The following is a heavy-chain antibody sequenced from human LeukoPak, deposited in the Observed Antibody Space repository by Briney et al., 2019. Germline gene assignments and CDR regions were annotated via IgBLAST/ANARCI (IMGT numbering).Heavy chain of an antibody. CDR3: VRLSGSHGGVFDF. CDR1: GFSFSSYW. Sequence: GGSLRLSCPASGFSFSSYWMTWVRQAPGKGLEWVASIKQDGSEKYYLDSVKGRFIISRDNAKNSLYVEMNSLRAEDTAVYFCVRLSGSHGGVFDFWGQGTMVTVSS. D-gene: IGHD1-26*01. V-gene: IGHV3-7*01. J-gene: IGHJ3*01. CDR2: IKQDGSEK.